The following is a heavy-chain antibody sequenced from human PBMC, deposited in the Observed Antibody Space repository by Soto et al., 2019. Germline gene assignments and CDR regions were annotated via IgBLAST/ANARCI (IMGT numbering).Heavy chain of an antibody. CDR3: ARSPTELYYYDSSGYYPGAFDI. CDR2: IIPILGIA. Sequence: GASVKVSCKASGGTFSSYTISWVRQAPGQGLEWMGRIIPILGIANYAQKFQGRVTITADKSTSTAYMELSSLRSEDTAVYYCARSPTELYYYDSSGYYPGAFDIWGQGTMVTVSS. V-gene: IGHV1-69*02. J-gene: IGHJ3*02. D-gene: IGHD3-22*01. CDR1: GGTFSSYT.